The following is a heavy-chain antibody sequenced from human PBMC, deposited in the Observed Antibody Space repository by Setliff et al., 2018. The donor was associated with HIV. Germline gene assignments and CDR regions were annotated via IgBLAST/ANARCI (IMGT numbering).Heavy chain of an antibody. D-gene: IGHD3-10*01. CDR3: ARQPFTMVRGVIYYYGMDV. V-gene: IGHV5-10-1*01. J-gene: IGHJ6*02. CDR2: LDPSDSYT. CDR1: GYSFTSYW. Sequence: GESLKISCKGSGYSFTSYWISWVRQMPGKGLEWMGRLDPSDSYTNYSPSFQGHVTISADKSISTAYLQWSSLKASDTAMYYCARQPFTMVRGVIYYYGMDVWGQGTTVTGS.